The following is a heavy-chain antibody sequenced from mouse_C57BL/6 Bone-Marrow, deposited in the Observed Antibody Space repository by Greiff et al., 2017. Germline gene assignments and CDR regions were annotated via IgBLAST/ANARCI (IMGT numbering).Heavy chain of an antibody. CDR3: AREYYGRGTYAMDY. V-gene: IGHV1-81*01. J-gene: IGHJ4*01. D-gene: IGHD1-1*01. Sequence: VKLMESGAELARPGASVKLSCKASGYTFTSYGISWVKQRTGQGLEWIGEIYPRSGNTYYNEKFKGKATLTADKSSSTAYMELRSLTSEDSAVYFWAREYYGRGTYAMDYWGQGTAVTVSA. CDR1: GYTFTSYG. CDR2: IYPRSGNT.